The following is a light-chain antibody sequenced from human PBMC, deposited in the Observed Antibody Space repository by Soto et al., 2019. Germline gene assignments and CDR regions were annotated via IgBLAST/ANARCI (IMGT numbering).Light chain of an antibody. CDR3: QQYGNLPLT. CDR1: QDISNY. Sequence: DIQMTQSPSSLSASVGDRVTITCQASQDISNYLNWYQQKQGKAPKLLIYDASNLETGVPSRFSGSGSGTDFTFSISSQQTGEIATYYCQQYGNLPLTFGGGTNVEIK. J-gene: IGKJ4*01. V-gene: IGKV1-33*01. CDR2: DAS.